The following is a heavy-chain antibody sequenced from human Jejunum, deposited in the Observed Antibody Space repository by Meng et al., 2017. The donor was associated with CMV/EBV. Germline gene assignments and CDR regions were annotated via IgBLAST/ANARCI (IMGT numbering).Heavy chain of an antibody. J-gene: IGHJ4*02. CDR2: DGNNK. CDR1: GFTFSSYN. CDR3: ARENLELQGTVDY. D-gene: IGHD1-7*01. Sequence: VRLVDSWGGLVKPGGSMRLSCIGSGFTFSSYNMNWVRQAPGKGLEWVTVDGNNKYYADSVKGRFTISRDNSRNTLDLQMDSLRTEDTAIYYCARENLELQGTVDYWGQGTLVTVSS. V-gene: IGHV3-30-3*01.